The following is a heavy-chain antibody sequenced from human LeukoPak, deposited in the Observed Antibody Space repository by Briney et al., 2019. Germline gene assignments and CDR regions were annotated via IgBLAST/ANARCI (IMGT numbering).Heavy chain of an antibody. CDR3: ARVAKDCGGDCFSDY. CDR1: GFTVGSNS. Sequence: GGSLRLSCAASGFTVGSNSMSWVRQTPGKGLEWVSVIYYGGSTFYADSVQGRVSISRDNSKNIVYLQISNLRAEDSGVYYCARVAKDCGGDCFSDYWGQGTLVTVSS. V-gene: IGHV3-66*01. D-gene: IGHD2-21*02. J-gene: IGHJ4*02. CDR2: IYYGGST.